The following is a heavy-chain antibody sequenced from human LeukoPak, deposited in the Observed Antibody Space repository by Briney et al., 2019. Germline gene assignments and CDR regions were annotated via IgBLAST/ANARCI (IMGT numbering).Heavy chain of an antibody. J-gene: IGHJ4*02. CDR3: ARRGDGGYNSGFDY. V-gene: IGHV4-38-2*01. CDR1: GYSISSGYY. Sequence: SETLSLTCAVSGYSISSGYYWGWIRQPPGKGLGWIGSIYHFGSTYYNPSLKSRVTISVDTSKNQFSLKLSSVTAADTAVYYCARRGDGGYNSGFDYWGQGTLVTVSS. D-gene: IGHD5-24*01. CDR2: IYHFGST.